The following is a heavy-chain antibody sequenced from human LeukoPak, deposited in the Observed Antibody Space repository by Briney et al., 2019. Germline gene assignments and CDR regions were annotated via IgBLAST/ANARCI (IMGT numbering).Heavy chain of an antibody. J-gene: IGHJ4*02. CDR3: AKDGGRYYGSGSYYIFLSGYEIDY. CDR2: ISGSGGST. D-gene: IGHD3-10*01. Sequence: GGSLRLSCAASGFTFSSYAMSWVRQAPGKGLEWVSAISGSGGSTYYADSVKGRFTISRDNSKNTLYLQMNSLRAEDTAVYYCAKDGGRYYGSGSYYIFLSGYEIDYWGQGTLVTVSS. V-gene: IGHV3-23*01. CDR1: GFTFSSYA.